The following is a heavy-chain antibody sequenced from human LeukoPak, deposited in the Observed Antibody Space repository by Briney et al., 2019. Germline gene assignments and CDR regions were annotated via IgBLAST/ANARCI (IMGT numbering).Heavy chain of an antibody. D-gene: IGHD6-13*01. J-gene: IGHJ2*01. CDR2: IYTSGDT. CDR3: ARVSSSWYQDWYFDL. CDR1: GGSFSSRPYY. Sequence: SETLSLTCTVSGGSFSSRPYYWSWIRQPAGKGLEWIGRIYTSGDTDYKPSLKSRVTMSVDTSKKQFSLKLSSVTAADTAVYYCARVSSSWYQDWYFDLWGRGTLVTVSS. V-gene: IGHV4-61*02.